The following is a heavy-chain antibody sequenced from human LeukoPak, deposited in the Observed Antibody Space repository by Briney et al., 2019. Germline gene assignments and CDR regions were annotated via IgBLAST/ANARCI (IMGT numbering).Heavy chain of an antibody. Sequence: SETLSLTCAVYGGSFSGYYWSWIRQPPGKGLEWIGEINHSGSTNYNPSLKSRVTISVDTSKNQFSLKLCSVTAADTAVYYRARGRIAVAGQEYGMDVWGQGTTVTVSS. CDR3: ARGRIAVAGQEYGMDV. CDR1: GGSFSGYY. CDR2: INHSGST. J-gene: IGHJ6*02. V-gene: IGHV4-34*01. D-gene: IGHD6-19*01.